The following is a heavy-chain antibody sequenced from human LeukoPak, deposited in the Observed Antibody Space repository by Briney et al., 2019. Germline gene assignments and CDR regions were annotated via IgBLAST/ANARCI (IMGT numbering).Heavy chain of an antibody. V-gene: IGHV1-46*01. J-gene: IGHJ6*03. CDR1: GYTFTSYY. CDR2: INPRTGST. D-gene: IGHD4-23*01. Sequence: ASVKVSCKASGYTFTSYYIFWVRQAPGQGLEWMGIINPRTGSTSYSQKFQGRVTMTRDMSTSTAYMELSSLRSEDTAVYYCASGGDSTFRYYYYYYMDVWGKGTTVTISS. CDR3: ASGGDSTFRYYYYYYMDV.